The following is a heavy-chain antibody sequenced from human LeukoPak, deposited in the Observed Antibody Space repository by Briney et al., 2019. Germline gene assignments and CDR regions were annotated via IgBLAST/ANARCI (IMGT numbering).Heavy chain of an antibody. CDR2: IYYSGST. V-gene: IGHV4-59*08. CDR1: GGSISSYY. CDR3: ARLHDGYRYGADY. J-gene: IGHJ4*02. Sequence: SETLSLTCTVTGGSISSYYWSWIRQPPGKGLEWIGYIYYSGSTNYNPSLKSRVTISVDTSKNQFSLKLSPVTAADTAVYYCARLHDGYRYGADYWGQGTLVTAS. D-gene: IGHD5-18*01.